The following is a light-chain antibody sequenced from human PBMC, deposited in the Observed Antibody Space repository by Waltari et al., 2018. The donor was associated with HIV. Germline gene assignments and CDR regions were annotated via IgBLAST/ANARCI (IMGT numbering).Light chain of an antibody. Sequence: DIQMTQSPSSLSASVGDRVTITCRASQGIRNNLGWFQQKPGKAPQRLIFGASSLHPGVPARFSGGGSGTEFTLTISSLQPEDFATYYCLQHNNYPRTFGRGTKVEIK. CDR2: GAS. V-gene: IGKV1-17*01. J-gene: IGKJ1*01. CDR1: QGIRNN. CDR3: LQHNNYPRT.